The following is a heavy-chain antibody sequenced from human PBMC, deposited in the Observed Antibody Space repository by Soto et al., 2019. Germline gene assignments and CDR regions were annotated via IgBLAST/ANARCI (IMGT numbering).Heavy chain of an antibody. CDR1: GGSISSGGYY. CDR2: IYYSGST. J-gene: IGHJ5*02. Sequence: QVQLQKSGPGLVKPSQTLSLTCTVSGGSISSGGYYWSWIRQHPGKGLEWIGYIYYSGSTYYNPSLKRRVTISVDTSKTQFSLKLSSVTAADTAVYYCAREAAGILNWFDPWGQGTLVTVSS. CDR3: AREAAGILNWFDP. D-gene: IGHD6-25*01. V-gene: IGHV4-31*03.